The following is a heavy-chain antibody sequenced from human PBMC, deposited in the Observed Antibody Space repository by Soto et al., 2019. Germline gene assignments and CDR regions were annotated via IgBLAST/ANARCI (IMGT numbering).Heavy chain of an antibody. CDR3: ARGWGFDP. V-gene: IGHV4-34*01. D-gene: IGHD7-27*01. CDR1: GGSFSGYQ. Sequence: PSETLSLTCGVYGGSFSGYQWNWIRQSPGQGLEWIGEINHSGTTKYNPSLESRINLSVDTSKKQFSLKMFSVTAAGTAIYYCARGWGFDPWGQGTQVTVSS. J-gene: IGHJ5*02. CDR2: INHSGTT.